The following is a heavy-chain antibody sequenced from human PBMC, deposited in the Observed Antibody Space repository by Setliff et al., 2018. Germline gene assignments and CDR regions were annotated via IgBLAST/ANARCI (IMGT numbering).Heavy chain of an antibody. CDR3: TTWPENGGYYYYYYMDV. V-gene: IGHV3-15*01. J-gene: IGHJ6*03. Sequence: PGGSLRLSCAASGFTFSNAWMTWVRQAPGKGLEWVGRIKSKADGGTTDYVAPVKGRFTISRDDSKNTLFLQMNNLKIEDTAVYYCTTWPENGGYYYYYYMDVWGTGTTVTVSS. CDR2: IKSKADGGTT. D-gene: IGHD3-16*01. CDR1: GFTFSNAW.